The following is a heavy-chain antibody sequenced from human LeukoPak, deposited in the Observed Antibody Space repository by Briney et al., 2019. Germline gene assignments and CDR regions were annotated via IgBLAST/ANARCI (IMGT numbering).Heavy chain of an antibody. D-gene: IGHD3-3*01. CDR2: FVGGGGSH. CDR3: AKDLPVLRFLEWLRRTRDYYYYGMDV. Sequence: GGSLRLSCAASGFTFSSFALGWVRRAPGKGLEWVQAFVGGGGSHSTADSVKGRFTISRDNSKNTLYLQMDSLRAEDTAVYYCAKDLPVLRFLEWLRRTRDYYYYGMDVWGQGTTVTVSS. CDR1: GFTFSSFA. J-gene: IGHJ6*02. V-gene: IGHV3-23*01.